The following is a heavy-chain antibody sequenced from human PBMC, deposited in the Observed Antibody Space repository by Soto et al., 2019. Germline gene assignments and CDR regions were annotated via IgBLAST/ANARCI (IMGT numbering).Heavy chain of an antibody. D-gene: IGHD3-22*01. CDR3: ARHGIYYDSPYGMDV. CDR2: ISRSGTT. J-gene: IGHJ6*02. CDR1: GGSIINNYYY. V-gene: IGHV4-39*01. Sequence: SETHSHTCTVSGGSIINNYYYWGWVRKPPGKGLEWIASISRSGTTYYNPSLKSRVTKSIDTSRNQFSLTLSSVTAADTAVYYCARHGIYYDSPYGMDVWGQGTTVTVS.